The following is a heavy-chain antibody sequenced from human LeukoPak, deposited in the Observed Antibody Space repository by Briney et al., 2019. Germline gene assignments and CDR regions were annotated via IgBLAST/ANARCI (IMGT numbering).Heavy chain of an antibody. CDR1: GFTFDSYE. CDR3: ARAGPATAP. D-gene: IGHD2-2*01. J-gene: IGHJ5*02. Sequence: GVSVSLSCVACGFTFDSYEMKWVRQAQGQGLEGVSYISSSGSTTYYADSVKVRFTISRDNAKNSLYLQMNSLRADDTAVYYCARAGPATAPWGERTLVTVSS. CDR2: ISSSGSTT. V-gene: IGHV3-48*03.